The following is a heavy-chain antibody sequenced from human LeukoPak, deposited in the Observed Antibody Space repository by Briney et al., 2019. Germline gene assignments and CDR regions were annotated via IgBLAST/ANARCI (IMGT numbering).Heavy chain of an antibody. CDR1: GFTFSSYS. D-gene: IGHD4-23*01. CDR2: ISSSSSYI. J-gene: IGHJ6*03. Sequence: GGSLRLSCAASGFTFSSYSMNWVRQAPGKGLEWVSSISSSSSYIYYADSVKGRFTISRDNAKNSLYLQMNSLRAEDTAVYYCARATVEDYYYYYMDVWGKGTTVTVSS. V-gene: IGHV3-21*01. CDR3: ARATVEDYYYYYMDV.